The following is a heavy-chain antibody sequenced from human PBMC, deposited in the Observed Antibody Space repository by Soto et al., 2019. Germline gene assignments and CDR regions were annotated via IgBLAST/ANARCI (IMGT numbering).Heavy chain of an antibody. CDR3: AARGGRDYYMDV. CDR1: GFTFSSSA. D-gene: IGHD2-15*01. V-gene: IGHV1-58*01. CDR2: IAVGSGNT. J-gene: IGHJ6*03. Sequence: QMQLVQSGPEVRKPGTSVKVSCKASGFTFSSSALQWVRQARGQRLEWIGWIAVGSGNTNYAQKFQERVTITRDMSKSIAYMELNSLRSDDTAVYYCAARGGRDYYMDVWGKGTTVTVSS.